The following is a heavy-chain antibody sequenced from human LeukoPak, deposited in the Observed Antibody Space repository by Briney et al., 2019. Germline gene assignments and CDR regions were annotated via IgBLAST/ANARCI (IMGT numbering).Heavy chain of an antibody. CDR2: ISWNSGSI. V-gene: IGHV3-9*01. J-gene: IGHJ4*02. D-gene: IGHD6-13*01. Sequence: HPGRSLRLSCAASGFTFDDYAMHWVRQAPGKGLEWVSGISWNSGSIGYADSVKGRFTISRDNAKNSQYLQMNSLRAEDTALYYCAKDKGYSSSWYLDYWGQGTLVTVSS. CDR3: AKDKGYSSSWYLDY. CDR1: GFTFDDYA.